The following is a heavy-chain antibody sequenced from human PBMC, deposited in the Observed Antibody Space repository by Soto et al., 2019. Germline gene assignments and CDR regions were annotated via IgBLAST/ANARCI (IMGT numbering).Heavy chain of an antibody. CDR1: GSTFNNFA. CDR2: IVVDSNTP. CDR3: ARAIKRWEVNYYFDF. V-gene: IGHV1-69*06. J-gene: IGHJ4*02. D-gene: IGHD1-26*01. Sequence: QVVLLQSGAEVKEPGSSVRVSCQVSGSTFNNFAFSWVRQAPGHGPEWMGGIVVDSNTPEYSQRFQDRVTITADTSTDTLYMELGSLTFEDTAVYYCARAIKRWEVNYYFDFWGQGTLVTVSS.